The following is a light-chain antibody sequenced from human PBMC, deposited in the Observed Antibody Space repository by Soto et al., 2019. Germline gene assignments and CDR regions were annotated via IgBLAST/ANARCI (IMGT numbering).Light chain of an antibody. CDR2: AAS. J-gene: IGKJ2*01. CDR1: QSISVH. CDR3: QQSYITPYP. V-gene: IGKV1-39*01. Sequence: DIQMTQSPSSLSASVGDTVTITCRASQSISVHLNWYQQKGGKVPKLLIYAASNLYSGVPSRFSGSGSETDFALTFSSLQPEDFATYYCQQSYITPYPLGQGTRLEIK.